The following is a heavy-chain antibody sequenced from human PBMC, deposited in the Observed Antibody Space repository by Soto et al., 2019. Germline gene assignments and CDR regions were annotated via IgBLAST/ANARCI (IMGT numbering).Heavy chain of an antibody. CDR3: ARGIQYRYGMDV. Sequence: EVQLVESGGTLVQPGGSLRLSCAATGFTFTNYWMHWVRQAPGKGLVWVSRINGDGSNTFYADSVKGRLTISRDNAENTVYLQMNSLRAEDTAVYYCARGIQYRYGMDVWAKGPRSPSP. CDR1: GFTFTNYW. CDR2: INGDGSNT. V-gene: IGHV3-74*01. D-gene: IGHD3-16*02. J-gene: IGHJ6*02.